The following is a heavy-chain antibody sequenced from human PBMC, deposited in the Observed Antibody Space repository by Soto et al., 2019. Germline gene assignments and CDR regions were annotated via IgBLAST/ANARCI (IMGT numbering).Heavy chain of an antibody. CDR3: ARYHDYGDYGYFDS. D-gene: IGHD4-17*01. CDR2: IYHSETT. CDR1: GSSVSSGIYY. V-gene: IGHV4-61*01. J-gene: IGHJ4*02. Sequence: QVQLQESGPGLVKPSETLSLTCTVSGSSVSSGIYYWTWIRQPPGKGLEWSGYIYHSETTNYNASLRSRVTISVDTSKNQFSLRLTSVTAADTAVYYCARYHDYGDYGYFDSWGQGTLVTVSS.